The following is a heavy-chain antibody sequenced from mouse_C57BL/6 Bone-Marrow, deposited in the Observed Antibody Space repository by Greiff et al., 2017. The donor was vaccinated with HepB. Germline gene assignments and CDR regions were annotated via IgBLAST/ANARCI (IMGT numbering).Heavy chain of an antibody. CDR3: ARSARYYAMDY. V-gene: IGHV5-17*01. Sequence: EVKVEESGGGLVKPGGSLKLSCAASGFTFSDYGMHWVRQAPEKGLEWVAYISSGSSTIYYADTVKGRFTISRDNAKNTLFLQMTSLRSEDTAMYYCARSARYYAMDYWGQGTSVTVSS. J-gene: IGHJ4*01. CDR2: ISSGSSTI. CDR1: GFTFSDYG.